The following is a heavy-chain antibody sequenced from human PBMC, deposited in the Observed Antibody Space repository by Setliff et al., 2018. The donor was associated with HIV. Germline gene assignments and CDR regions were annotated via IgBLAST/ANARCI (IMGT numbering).Heavy chain of an antibody. D-gene: IGHD3-22*01. CDR3: AREATYYYDGSGYYYFDY. Sequence: SETLSLTCTVSGGSISSYYWSWIRQPPGKGLEWIGYIYYSGSTNYNPSLKSRLTISVDTSKNQFSLKLRSVTAADTAVYYCAREATYYYDGSGYYYFDYWGRGTLVTVSS. CDR1: GGSISSYY. J-gene: IGHJ4*02. V-gene: IGHV4-59*01. CDR2: IYYSGST.